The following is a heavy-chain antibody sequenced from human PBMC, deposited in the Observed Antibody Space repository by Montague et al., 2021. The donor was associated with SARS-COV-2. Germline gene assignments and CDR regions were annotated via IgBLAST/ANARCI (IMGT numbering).Heavy chain of an antibody. CDR2: ISYDGSNK. CDR1: GFTFSRYA. D-gene: IGHD3-10*01. CDR3: ARDREITMVRGAPLYGMDV. J-gene: IGHJ6*02. Sequence: SLRLSCAASGFTFSRYAMHWVRQAPGKGLEWVAVISYDGSNKYYADSVKGRFTISRDNSKNTLYLQMNGLRAEDTAVYYCARDREITMVRGAPLYGMDVWGQGTTVTVSS. V-gene: IGHV3-30-3*01.